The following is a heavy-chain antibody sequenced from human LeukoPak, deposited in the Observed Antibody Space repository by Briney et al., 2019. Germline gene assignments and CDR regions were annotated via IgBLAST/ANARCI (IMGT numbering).Heavy chain of an antibody. CDR1: GFSFGANS. CDR3: AKDIGGGLLEY. CDR2: INGDGNT. Sequence: PGGSLRLSCAASGFSFGANSMHWARQVPGKGLEWVPLINGDGNTYYAASVNGRFTVSRDNSKNSLYLQMSSLRPEDTALYYCAKDIGGGLLEYWGQGTLVTVSS. V-gene: IGHV3-43*02. J-gene: IGHJ4*02. D-gene: IGHD2-15*01.